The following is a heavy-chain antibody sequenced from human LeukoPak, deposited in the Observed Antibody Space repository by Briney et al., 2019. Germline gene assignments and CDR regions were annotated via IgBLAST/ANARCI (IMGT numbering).Heavy chain of an antibody. J-gene: IGHJ4*02. D-gene: IGHD3-22*01. CDR1: GFTFSSYA. CDR2: ISGSGGST. Sequence: PGGSLRLSCAASGFTFSSYAMSWVRQAQGKGLEWVSAISGSGGSTYYADSVKGRFTISRDNSKNTLYLQMNSLRAEDTAVYYCAKDIEYYDSSASVDYWGQGTLVTVSS. CDR3: AKDIEYYDSSASVDY. V-gene: IGHV3-23*01.